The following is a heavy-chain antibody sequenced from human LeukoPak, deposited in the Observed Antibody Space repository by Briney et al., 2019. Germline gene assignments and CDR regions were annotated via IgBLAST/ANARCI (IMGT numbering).Heavy chain of an antibody. V-gene: IGHV4-59*01. CDR1: GGSISSYY. CDR3: ARGRTFDN. J-gene: IGHJ4*02. Sequence: SETLSLTCTVSGGSISSYYWSWIRQPPGKGLEWIGNIYDRGSTKYNPSLKSRVTISVDTSKNQFSLRLSSVTAADTAVYYCARGRTFDNWGQGTLVSVSS. CDR2: IYDRGST.